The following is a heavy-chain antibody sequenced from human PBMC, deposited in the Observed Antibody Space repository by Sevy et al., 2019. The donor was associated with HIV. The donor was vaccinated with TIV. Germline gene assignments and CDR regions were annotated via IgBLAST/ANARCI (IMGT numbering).Heavy chain of an antibody. CDR2: ISSSSSYI. CDR1: GFTFSRYS. D-gene: IGHD5-18*01. Sequence: GGSLRLSCAASGFTFSRYSMDWVRQAPGKGLEWVSSISSSSSYICYADSVKGRFTISRDNAKNSLYLQMNSLRAEDTAVYYCAREPPSYGYDYWGQGTLVTVSS. J-gene: IGHJ4*02. V-gene: IGHV3-21*01. CDR3: AREPPSYGYDY.